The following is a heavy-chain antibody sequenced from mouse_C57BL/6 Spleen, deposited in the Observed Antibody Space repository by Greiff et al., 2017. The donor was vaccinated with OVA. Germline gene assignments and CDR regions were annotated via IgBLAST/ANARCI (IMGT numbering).Heavy chain of an antibody. CDR2: IHPNSGST. CDR3: ARETAQAWFAY. Sequence: VQLQQPGAELVKPGASVKLSCKASGYTFTSYWMHWVKQRPGQGLEWIGMIHPNSGSTNYNEKFKSKATLTVDKSYSKAYMQLSSLTSEDSAVYYCARETAQAWFAYWGQGTLVTVSA. J-gene: IGHJ3*01. D-gene: IGHD3-2*02. V-gene: IGHV1-64*01. CDR1: GYTFTSYW.